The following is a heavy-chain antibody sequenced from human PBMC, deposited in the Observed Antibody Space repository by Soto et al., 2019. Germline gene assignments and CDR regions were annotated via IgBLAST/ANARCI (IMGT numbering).Heavy chain of an antibody. CDR2: INHSGST. J-gene: IGHJ4*02. D-gene: IGHD6-13*01. CDR1: GGSFSGYY. CDR3: ARGGRYSSKRSFAY. V-gene: IGHV4-34*01. Sequence: QVQLQQWGAGLLKPSETLSLTCAVYGGSFSGYYWSWIRQPPGKGLEWIGEINHSGSTNYNPSLKRRVTISVDTSKDQFSLKLSSVTAADTAVYYCARGGRYSSKRSFAYWGQGTLVTVSS.